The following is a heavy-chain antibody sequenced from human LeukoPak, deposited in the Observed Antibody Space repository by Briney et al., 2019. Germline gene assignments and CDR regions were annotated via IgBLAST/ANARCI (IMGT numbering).Heavy chain of an antibody. CDR1: GYMFSNNG. CDR3: AKVVGWSVGDLDY. J-gene: IGHJ4*02. D-gene: IGHD1-26*01. CDR2: INTHNGNT. V-gene: IGHV1-18*01. Sequence: GASVKVSCKASGYMFSNNGISWVRQAPGQGLEWMGWINTHNGNTNYAQKLQGRVTMTTDTSTRTAYMELRSLRSDDTAVYYCAKVVGWSVGDLDYWGQGTLVTVSS.